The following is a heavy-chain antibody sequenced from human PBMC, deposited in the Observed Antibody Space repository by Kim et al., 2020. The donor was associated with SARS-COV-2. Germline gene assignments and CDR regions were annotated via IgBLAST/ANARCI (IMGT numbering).Heavy chain of an antibody. Sequence: GGSLRLSCAASGFTFSSYSMNWVRQAPGKGLEWVSSISSSSSYIYYADSVKGRFTISRDNAKNSLYLQMNSLRAEDTAVYYCAREVVVVPAAMQGRGFYYYYYGMDVWGQGTTVTVSS. V-gene: IGHV3-21*01. CDR3: AREVVVVPAAMQGRGFYYYYYGMDV. CDR2: ISSSSSYI. CDR1: GFTFSSYS. D-gene: IGHD2-2*01. J-gene: IGHJ6*02.